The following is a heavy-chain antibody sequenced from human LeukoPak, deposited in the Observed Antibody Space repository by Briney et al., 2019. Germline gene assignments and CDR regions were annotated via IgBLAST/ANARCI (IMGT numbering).Heavy chain of an antibody. D-gene: IGHD6-19*01. CDR2: INPNSGGT. J-gene: IGHJ3*02. CDR3: ASRSSGWYTTLAEDAFDI. V-gene: IGHV1-2*02. CDR1: GYTFTGYY. Sequence: ASVKVSCKASGYTFTGYYLHWVRQAPGQGLEWMGWINPNSGGTNYAQKFQGRVTMTRDTSISTAYMELSRLRSDDTAVYYCASRSSGWYTTLAEDAFDIWGQGTMVTVSS.